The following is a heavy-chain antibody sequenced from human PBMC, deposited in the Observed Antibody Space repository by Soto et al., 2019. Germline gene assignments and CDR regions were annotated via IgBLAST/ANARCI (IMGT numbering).Heavy chain of an antibody. CDR3: ARARALGTRSFDY. J-gene: IGHJ4*02. V-gene: IGHV3-30-3*01. CDR1: GSTFSSYA. Sequence: VGSLRLAYTASGSTFSSYAMHWVRQAPGKGLEWVAVICGSGSNKYYADSVKGRFTISRDNSKNTLYLQMNSLRAEDTAVYYCARARALGTRSFDYWGQGTLVTVSS. CDR2: ICGSGSNK.